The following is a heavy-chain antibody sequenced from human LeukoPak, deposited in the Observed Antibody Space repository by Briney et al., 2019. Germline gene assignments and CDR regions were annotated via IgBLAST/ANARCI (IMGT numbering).Heavy chain of an antibody. CDR3: ARGGLIDY. Sequence: GGSLRLSCGASGFTFSSDWMSWVRQAPGKGLEWVANIKEDGSDKYYVDSVKGRFNISRGNAKNTLYLQMNSMRDGDTAVYYCARGGLIDYWGQGTLVTVSS. CDR1: GFTFSSDW. D-gene: IGHD5-12*01. V-gene: IGHV3-7*01. CDR2: IKEDGSDK. J-gene: IGHJ4*02.